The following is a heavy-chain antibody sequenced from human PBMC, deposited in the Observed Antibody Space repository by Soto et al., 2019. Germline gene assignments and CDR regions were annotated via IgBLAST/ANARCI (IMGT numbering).Heavy chain of an antibody. D-gene: IGHD5-18*01. CDR1: GFTFSNAW. V-gene: IGHV3-15*07. CDR2: IKSKTDGGTT. CDR3: TTGGDTAIVENNYYYYSGMDV. Sequence: GGSLRLSCAASGFTFSNAWMNWVRQAPGKGLEWVGRIKSKTDGGTTDYAAPVKGRFTISRDDSKNTLYLQMNSLKTEDTAVYYCTTGGDTAIVENNYYYYSGMDVWAQGTTVTVSS. J-gene: IGHJ6*02.